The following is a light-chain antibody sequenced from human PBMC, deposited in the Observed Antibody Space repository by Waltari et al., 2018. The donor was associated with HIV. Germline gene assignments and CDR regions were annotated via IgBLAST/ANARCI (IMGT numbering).Light chain of an antibody. Sequence: SYVLTQPPSVSVAPGQTATITCGGNNIKSKNVHWYRQRPGQAPTLVVYDDSARPSGSPGRWSGSRSENPAPLTISRVEDGDEADYYCQVWDSTTGEGVFGGGTKLAVL. CDR1: NIKSKN. V-gene: IGLV3-21*02. CDR2: DDS. J-gene: IGLJ2*01. CDR3: QVWDSTTGEGV.